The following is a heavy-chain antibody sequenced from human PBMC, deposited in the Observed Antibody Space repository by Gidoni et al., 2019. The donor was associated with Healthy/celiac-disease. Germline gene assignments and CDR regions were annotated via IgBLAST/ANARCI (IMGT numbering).Heavy chain of an antibody. Sequence: QVQLVQSGAEVKKPGASVKVSCKASGYTFTSSGISWVRQAPGQGLEWMGWISAYHGNTNYAQKLQGRVTMTTDTSTSTAYMELRSLRSDDTAVYYCARDPVTTVTRWDYYYYGMDVWGQGTTVTVSS. J-gene: IGHJ6*02. CDR1: GYTFTSSG. CDR2: ISAYHGNT. D-gene: IGHD4-17*01. CDR3: ARDPVTTVTRWDYYYYGMDV. V-gene: IGHV1-18*01.